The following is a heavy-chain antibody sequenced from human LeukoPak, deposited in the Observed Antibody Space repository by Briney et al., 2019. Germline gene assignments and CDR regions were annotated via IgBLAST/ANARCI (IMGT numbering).Heavy chain of an antibody. CDR3: ARDSNGYSYGVFDY. CDR2: IIPIFGTA. D-gene: IGHD5-18*01. Sequence: SVEVSCKASGGTFSSYAISWVRQAPGQGLEWMGRIIPIFGTANYAQKFQGRVTITTDESTSTAYMELSSLRSEDTAVYYCARDSNGYSYGVFDYWGQGTLVTVSS. J-gene: IGHJ4*02. CDR1: GGTFSSYA. V-gene: IGHV1-69*05.